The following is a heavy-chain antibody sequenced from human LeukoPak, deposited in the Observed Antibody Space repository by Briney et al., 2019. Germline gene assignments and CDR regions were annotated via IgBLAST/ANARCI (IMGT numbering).Heavy chain of an antibody. V-gene: IGHV4-4*07. CDR2: IYSSGRT. CDR1: GGSVRGYY. Sequence: SETLSLTCTVSGGSVRGYYWKWIRRPAGKGLEWIGHIYSSGRTNYNPSLKSRVTMSVDTSKNQFSLKLTSVTAADTAVYYCARHEDFWSGYFDYWGQGSLVIVSS. CDR3: ARHEDFWSGYFDY. J-gene: IGHJ4*02. D-gene: IGHD3-3*01.